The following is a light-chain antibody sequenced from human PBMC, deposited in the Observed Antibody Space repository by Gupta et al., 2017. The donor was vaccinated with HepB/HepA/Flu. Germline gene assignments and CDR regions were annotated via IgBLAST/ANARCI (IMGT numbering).Light chain of an antibody. CDR3: RQYYSTPRT. J-gene: IGKJ1*01. Sequence: DIVMTQSPDSLAVSLGERATVNCKSSQSLLYSSNNKNYLAWYQQKPGQPPKLLIYWASTRESGVPDRFSGSGSGADFTLTISSLQAEDVAVYYCRQYYSTPRTFGQGTKVEIK. V-gene: IGKV4-1*01. CDR2: WAS. CDR1: QSLLYSSNNKNY.